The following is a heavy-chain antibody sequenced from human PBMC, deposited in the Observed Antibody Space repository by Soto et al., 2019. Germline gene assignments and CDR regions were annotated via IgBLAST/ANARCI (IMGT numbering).Heavy chain of an antibody. CDR3: AKEVSITMIVVAPPGTDV. D-gene: IGHD3-22*01. J-gene: IGHJ6*02. CDR1: GFTFSSYA. Sequence: PGGSLRLSCAASGFTFSSYAMSWVRQAPGKGLEWVSAISGSGGSTYYADSVKGRFTISRDNSKNTLYLQMNSLRAEDTAVYYCAKEVSITMIVVAPPGTDVWGQGTTVTVSS. CDR2: ISGSGGST. V-gene: IGHV3-23*01.